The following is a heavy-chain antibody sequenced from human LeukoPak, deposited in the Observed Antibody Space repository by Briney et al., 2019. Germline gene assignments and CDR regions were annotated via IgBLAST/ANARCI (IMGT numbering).Heavy chain of an antibody. J-gene: IGHJ4*02. D-gene: IGHD1-26*01. CDR2: IYYSGST. Sequence: PSETLSLTCTVSGGSISSSSYYWGWIRQPPGKGLEWIGSIYYSGSTYYNPSLKSRVTISVDTSKNQFSLKLSSVTAADTAVYYCARRGHGSTSSDYWGQGTLVTVSS. CDR3: ARRGHGSTSSDY. CDR1: GGSISSSSYY. V-gene: IGHV4-39*07.